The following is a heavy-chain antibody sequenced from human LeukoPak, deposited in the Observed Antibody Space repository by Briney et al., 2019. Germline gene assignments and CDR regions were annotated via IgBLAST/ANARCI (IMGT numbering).Heavy chain of an antibody. CDR2: INPSGGST. D-gene: IGHD3-10*01. V-gene: IGHV1-46*01. CDR3: ARACYSGSGSYYYFDY. CDR1: GYTFTSYY. J-gene: IGHJ4*02. Sequence: ASVKVSCTASGYTFTSYYMHWVRQAPGQGLEWMGIINPSGGSTSYAQKFQGRVTMTRDTSTSTVYMELSSLRSEDTAVYYCARACYSGSGSYYYFDYWGQGTLVTVSS.